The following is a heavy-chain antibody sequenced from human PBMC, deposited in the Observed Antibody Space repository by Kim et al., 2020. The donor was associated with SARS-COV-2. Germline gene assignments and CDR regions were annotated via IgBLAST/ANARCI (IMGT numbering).Heavy chain of an antibody. CDR3: AKLPTYDYVWGSYRYIGSHFDY. V-gene: IGHV3-23*01. CDR2: ISGSGGST. J-gene: IGHJ4*02. Sequence: GGSLRLSCAASGFTFSSYAMSWVRQAPGKGLEWVSAISGSGGSTYYADSVKGRFTISRDNSKNTLYLQMNSLRAEDTAVYYCAKLPTYDYVWGSYRYIGSHFDYWGQGTLVTVSS. CDR1: GFTFSSYA. D-gene: IGHD3-16*02.